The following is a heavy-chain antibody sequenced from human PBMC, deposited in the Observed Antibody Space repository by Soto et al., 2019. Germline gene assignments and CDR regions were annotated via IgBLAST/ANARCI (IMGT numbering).Heavy chain of an antibody. CDR1: GGSISNGGYY. J-gene: IGHJ6*03. CDR2: IYFSGSP. D-gene: IGHD6-13*01. Sequence: QVQLQESGPGLVKPSQTLSLTCAVSGGSISNGGYYWSWIRQHPGKDLEWIGSIYFSGSPYYNPSLKSPVTISVAKPKTQFSLKRSSVTAADAAMYYCARDSHSQQPNHRWGGGYMDVWGKGTTVTVSS. CDR3: ARDSHSQQPNHRWGGGYMDV. V-gene: IGHV4-31*11.